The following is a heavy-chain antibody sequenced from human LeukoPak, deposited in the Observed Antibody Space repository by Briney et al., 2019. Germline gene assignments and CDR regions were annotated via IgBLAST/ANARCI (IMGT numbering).Heavy chain of an antibody. Sequence: ASVKVSCKASGYTFTNYYMHWVRQAPGQGLEWMGLINPTGTGTNYAQKFRGRVTMTRDTSPTTVYMELSSLTSEDSAVYYCAREEYGGYFDYWGQGTLVTVSS. V-gene: IGHV1-46*01. J-gene: IGHJ4*02. CDR3: AREEYGGYFDY. CDR1: GYTFTNYY. D-gene: IGHD2-21*01. CDR2: INPTGTGT.